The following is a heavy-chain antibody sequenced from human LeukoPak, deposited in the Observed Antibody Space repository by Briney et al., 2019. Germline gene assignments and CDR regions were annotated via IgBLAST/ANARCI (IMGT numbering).Heavy chain of an antibody. CDR2: INPNSGGT. CDR3: ARGCGGDFNWFDP. J-gene: IGHJ5*02. V-gene: IGHV1-2*02. Sequence: GASVKVSCKASGYTFTGYYMHWVRQAPGQGLEWMGWINPNSGGTNYAQKFQGRVTMTRDTSISTAYMELSRLRSDDTAVYYCARGCGGDFNWFDPWGQGTQVTVSS. D-gene: IGHD2-21*02. CDR1: GYTFTGYY.